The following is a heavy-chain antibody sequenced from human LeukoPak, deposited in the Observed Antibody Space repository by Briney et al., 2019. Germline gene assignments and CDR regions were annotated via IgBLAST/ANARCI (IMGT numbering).Heavy chain of an antibody. CDR3: ARGPNSNWSGLDF. CDR2: IKQDGSEK. Sequence: PGGSLRLSCAASGFIFSTYWMSWVRQAPGKGLEWVANIKQDGSEKYYVDSVKGRFTVSRDNAKNTLYLQVNNLRAEDTAVYYCARGPNSNWSGLDFWGQGTLLTVSS. V-gene: IGHV3-7*01. CDR1: GFIFSTYW. D-gene: IGHD6-6*01. J-gene: IGHJ4*02.